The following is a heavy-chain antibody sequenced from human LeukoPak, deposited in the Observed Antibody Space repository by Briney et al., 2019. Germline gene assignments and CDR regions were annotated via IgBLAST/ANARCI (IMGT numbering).Heavy chain of an antibody. J-gene: IGHJ4*02. CDR3: ARDFNWAFDS. D-gene: IGHD1-1*01. Sequence: GGSLRLSCAVSGFIFSTHVMHWVRQAPGKGLEYVSGINHNGRDTYYANSVKGRFTVSRDNSKTTLYLQMGSLRAEDMAVYFCARDFNWAFDSWGQGTLVTVSS. CDR2: INHNGRDT. CDR1: GFIFSTHV. V-gene: IGHV3-64*01.